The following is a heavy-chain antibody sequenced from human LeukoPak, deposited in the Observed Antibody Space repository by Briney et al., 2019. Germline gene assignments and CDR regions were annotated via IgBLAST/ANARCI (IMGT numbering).Heavy chain of an antibody. D-gene: IGHD5-12*01. Sequence: PGGSLRLSCAASGFTFSSYAMFWVRQAPGKGLEWVSVISSSGSSTYYADSVKGRFTISRDNSKNTLYLQMNSLRAEDTAVYYCAKWVLRTWISPGDYWGQGTLVTVSS. J-gene: IGHJ4*02. CDR1: GFTFSSYA. V-gene: IGHV3-23*01. CDR2: ISSSGSST. CDR3: AKWVLRTWISPGDY.